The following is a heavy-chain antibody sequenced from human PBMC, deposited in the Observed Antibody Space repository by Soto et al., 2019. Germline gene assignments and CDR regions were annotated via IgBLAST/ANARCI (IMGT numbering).Heavy chain of an antibody. D-gene: IGHD3-22*01. CDR3: AKEMFPRTVLDSSSPWGDY. CDR2: LSYDGSHE. Sequence: QVQLVASGGGVVQPGTSLKLSCAASGFTFDDFGFHWVRQAPGKGLEWVATLSYDGSHEYYADSVKGRFTISRDNSKITLYLQMNSLKTEDTAMYYCAKEMFPRTVLDSSSPWGDYWGQGTLVTVSS. J-gene: IGHJ4*02. V-gene: IGHV3-30*18. CDR1: GFTFDDFG.